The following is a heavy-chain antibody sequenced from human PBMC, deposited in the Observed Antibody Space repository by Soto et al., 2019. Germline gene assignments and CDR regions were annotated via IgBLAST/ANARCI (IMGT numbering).Heavy chain of an antibody. V-gene: IGHV3-21*01. CDR1: GLTFSSYS. D-gene: IGHD2-2*01. CDR2: ISSSSSYI. CDR3: ARDCISTRWVKTLYYFDY. J-gene: IGHJ4*02. Sequence: GGSLRLSCAASGLTFSSYSMNWVRQAPGKGLEWVSSISSSSSYIYYADSVKGRFTISRDNAKNSLYLQMNSLRAEDTAVYYCARDCISTRWVKTLYYFDYWGQGTLVTV.